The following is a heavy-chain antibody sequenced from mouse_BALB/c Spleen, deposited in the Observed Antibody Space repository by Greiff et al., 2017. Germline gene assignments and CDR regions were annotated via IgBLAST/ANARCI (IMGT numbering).Heavy chain of an antibody. V-gene: IGHV14-3*02. CDR2: IDPANGNT. D-gene: IGHD1-1*01. CDR3: ARRYQYYFDY. Sequence: EVKLVESGAELVKPGASVKLSCTASGFNIKDTYMHWVKQRPEQGLEWIGRIDPANGNTKYDPKFQGKATITADTSSNTAYLQLSSLTSEDTAVYYCARRYQYYFDYWGQGTTLTGSS. J-gene: IGHJ2*01. CDR1: GFNIKDTY.